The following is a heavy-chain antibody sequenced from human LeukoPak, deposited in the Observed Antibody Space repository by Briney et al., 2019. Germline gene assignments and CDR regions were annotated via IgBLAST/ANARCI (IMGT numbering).Heavy chain of an antibody. D-gene: IGHD3-10*01. CDR2: INHSGST. CDR3: ARESTGSGSYEWSY. Sequence: SETLSLTCAVYGGSFSGYYWSWIRQPPGKGLEWIGEINHSGSTNYNPSLKSRVTISVDTSKNQFSLKLSSVTAADTAVYYCARESTGSGSYEWSYWGQGTLVTVSS. V-gene: IGHV4-34*01. J-gene: IGHJ4*02. CDR1: GGSFSGYY.